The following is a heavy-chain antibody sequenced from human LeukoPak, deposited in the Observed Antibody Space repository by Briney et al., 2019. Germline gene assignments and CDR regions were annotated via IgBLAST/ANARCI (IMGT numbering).Heavy chain of an antibody. D-gene: IGHD2-15*01. CDR1: GFTPSSYW. J-gene: IGHJ4*02. V-gene: IGHV3-74*01. CDR2: ISPDGSIA. Sequence: PGGSLRLSCAASGFTPSSYWLHWVRQAPGEGLVWVSQISPDGSIATYADSVKGRFTISRDNFKNTIYLQINSLKAEDTAVYYCARGCSATRCPADYWGQGSLVTVSS. CDR3: ARGCSATRCPADY.